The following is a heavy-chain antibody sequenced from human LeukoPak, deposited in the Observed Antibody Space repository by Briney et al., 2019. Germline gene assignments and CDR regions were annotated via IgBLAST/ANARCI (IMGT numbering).Heavy chain of an antibody. CDR1: GYSFTSYW. Sequence: GGSLKISCKGSGYSFTSYWIGWVRQMPGKGLEWMGIIYPGESDKRYRPSFQGQVTISADKSISTAYLQWSSLKASDSAMYYCATNTMFRGIHAFDIWGQGTMVTVSS. V-gene: IGHV5-51*01. D-gene: IGHD3-10*01. CDR2: IYPGESDK. CDR3: ATNTMFRGIHAFDI. J-gene: IGHJ3*02.